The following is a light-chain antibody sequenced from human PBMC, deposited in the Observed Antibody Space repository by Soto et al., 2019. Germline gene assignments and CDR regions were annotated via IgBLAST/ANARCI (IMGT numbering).Light chain of an antibody. CDR3: AAWDASLSANYD. Sequence: QSVLTQPPSSSGTPGQRVTIFCSGSISNIGSSTVNWYQQVPGAAPKLLIESNDQRPSGVPDRFSGSKSGTSAYLAISGLQSEDEADYYCAAWDASLSANYDFGTGTKVTVL. J-gene: IGLJ1*01. CDR1: ISNIGSST. CDR2: SND. V-gene: IGLV1-44*01.